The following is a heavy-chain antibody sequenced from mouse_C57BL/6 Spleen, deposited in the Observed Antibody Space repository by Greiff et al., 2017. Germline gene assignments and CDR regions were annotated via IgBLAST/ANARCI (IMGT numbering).Heavy chain of an antibody. CDR1: GYPFTSYW. CDR2: INPSSGYT. D-gene: IGHD2-4*01. CDR3: ARDDYDGWFAY. J-gene: IGHJ3*01. Sequence: VQLQQSGAELAKPGASVKLSCKASGYPFTSYWMQWVKPRPGQGLAWIGYINPSSGYTKYKQKFKDKATLTADKSSSTAYMQLSSLTYEDSAVYYCARDDYDGWFAYWGQGTLVTVSA. V-gene: IGHV1-7*01.